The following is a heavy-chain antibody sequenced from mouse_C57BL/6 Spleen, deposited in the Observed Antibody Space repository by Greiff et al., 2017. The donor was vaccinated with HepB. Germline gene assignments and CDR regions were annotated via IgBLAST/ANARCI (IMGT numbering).Heavy chain of an antibody. D-gene: IGHD2-4*01. CDR2: IRSKSNNYAT. CDR1: GFSFNTYA. V-gene: IGHV10-1*01. CDR3: VRHYYDYDGGYFDY. Sequence: EVQGVESGGGLVQPKGSLKLSCAASGFSFNTYAMNWVRQAPGKGLEWVARIRSKSNNYATYYADSVKDRFTISRDDSESMLYLQMNNLKTEDTAMYYCVRHYYDYDGGYFDYWGQGTTLTVSS. J-gene: IGHJ2*01.